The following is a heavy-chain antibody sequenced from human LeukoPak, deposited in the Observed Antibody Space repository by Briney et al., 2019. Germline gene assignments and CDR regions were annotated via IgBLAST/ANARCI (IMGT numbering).Heavy chain of an antibody. J-gene: IGHJ4*02. CDR3: ARTPAVGASYFDY. Sequence: PGGSLRLSCAASGFTFSDFYMSWIRQAPGKGLEWVSYISSSGNTKYYADSVKGRFTISRDNAKNSLYLQMNSLRDEDTAVYYCARTPAVGASYFDYWGQGTLVTVSS. CDR1: GFTFSDFY. CDR2: ISSSGNTK. D-gene: IGHD1-26*01. V-gene: IGHV3-11*04.